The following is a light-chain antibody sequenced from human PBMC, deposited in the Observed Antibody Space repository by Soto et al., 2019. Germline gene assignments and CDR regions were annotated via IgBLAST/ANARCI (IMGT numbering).Light chain of an antibody. J-gene: IGKJ1*01. Sequence: EIVMTQSPATLSVSPGERATLSFRASESISSNLAWYQQKPGQAPRLLIFGASSRASGISARFSGSRSGTEFTLTISSLQPEDFAVYYCQHYNNRPPWTFGQGTKVDIK. CDR2: GAS. V-gene: IGKV3-15*01. CDR3: QHYNNRPPWT. CDR1: ESISSN.